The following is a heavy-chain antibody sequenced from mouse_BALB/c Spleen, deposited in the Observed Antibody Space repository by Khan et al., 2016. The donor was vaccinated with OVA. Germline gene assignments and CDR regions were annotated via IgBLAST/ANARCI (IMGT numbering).Heavy chain of an antibody. CDR2: INTYTGTP. V-gene: IGHV9-3-1*01. Sequence: QIQLVQSGPELKKPGETVKISCKASGYTFTNNGMNWVKQAPGKGLKWMGWINTYTGTPTYADDFKGRFAFSLETSASTAYLQINNLKNEDTATYFCARGGYNGTMDYWGQGTSVTVSS. D-gene: IGHD2-14*01. CDR3: ARGGYNGTMDY. J-gene: IGHJ4*01. CDR1: GYTFTNNG.